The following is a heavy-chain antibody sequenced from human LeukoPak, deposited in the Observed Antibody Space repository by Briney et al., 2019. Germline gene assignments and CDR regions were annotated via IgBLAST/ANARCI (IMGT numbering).Heavy chain of an antibody. V-gene: IGHV3-53*01. J-gene: IGHJ4*02. Sequence: PGGSLRLSCAASGLTLCNNYMKWVRQAPGEGLEWVSLIYSGGSTYYADSVKGRFTISRDNPKNTVYLQMNNLRAEDTVVYYCARDRRCSGGSCSGLWGEGTLVTVSS. CDR1: GLTLCNNY. D-gene: IGHD2-15*01. CDR3: ARDRRCSGGSCSGL. CDR2: IYSGGST.